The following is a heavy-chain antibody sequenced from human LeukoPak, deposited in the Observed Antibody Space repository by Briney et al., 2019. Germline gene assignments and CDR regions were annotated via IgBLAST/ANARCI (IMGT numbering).Heavy chain of an antibody. J-gene: IGHJ6*03. CDR1: GFSFSSHW. V-gene: IGHV3-7*01. CDR3: AKDQVPMDV. Sequence: GGSLRLSCAASGFSFSSHWMTWIRQAPGKGLEWVASIKKDVNENYYVDSVKGRFTISRDNSKNTLYLQMNSLRVEDTAVYYCAKDQVPMDVWGKGTTVTVSS. CDR2: IKKDVNEN.